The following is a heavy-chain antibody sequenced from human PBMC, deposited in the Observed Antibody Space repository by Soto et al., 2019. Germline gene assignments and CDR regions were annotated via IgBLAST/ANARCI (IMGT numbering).Heavy chain of an antibody. D-gene: IGHD2-2*01. CDR2: IIPIFGTA. V-gene: IGHV1-69*01. Sequence: SVKVSCKASGGTFSSYAISWVRQAPGQGLEWMGGIIPIFGTANYAQKFQGRVTITADESTSTAYMELSSLRSEDTAVYYCAISPLVPAPLYYFDYWGQGTLVNVSS. CDR3: AISPLVPAPLYYFDY. CDR1: GGTFSSYA. J-gene: IGHJ4*02.